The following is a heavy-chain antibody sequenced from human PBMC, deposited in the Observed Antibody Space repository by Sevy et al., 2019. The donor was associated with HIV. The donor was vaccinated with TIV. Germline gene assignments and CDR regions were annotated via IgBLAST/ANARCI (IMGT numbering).Heavy chain of an antibody. CDR2: IWYDGSNK. CDR3: AKEYSSGWVDY. Sequence: GGSLRLSCAASGFTFSNYGMQWVRQAPGKGLEWVAVIWYDGSNKYYADSVKGRLTISRDNSKNTLYLQMNSLRAEDTAVYYCAKEYSSGWVDYWGQGTLATVSS. J-gene: IGHJ4*02. D-gene: IGHD6-19*01. CDR1: GFTFSNYG. V-gene: IGHV3-30*02.